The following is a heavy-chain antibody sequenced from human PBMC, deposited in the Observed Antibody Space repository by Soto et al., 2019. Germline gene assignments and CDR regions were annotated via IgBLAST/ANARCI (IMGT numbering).Heavy chain of an antibody. V-gene: IGHV4-59*01. CDR3: ARLFTVGIAVGMDY. CDR2: IYYSGST. J-gene: IGHJ4*02. D-gene: IGHD6-19*01. CDR1: GGSISSYY. Sequence: QVQLQESGPGPVKPSETLSLTCTISGGSISSYYWSWIRQPPGKGLEWIGYIYYSGSTNYNPSLKSRVTISVDTSKNQFSLKLSSVTAADTAVYYCARLFTVGIAVGMDYWGQGTLVTVSS.